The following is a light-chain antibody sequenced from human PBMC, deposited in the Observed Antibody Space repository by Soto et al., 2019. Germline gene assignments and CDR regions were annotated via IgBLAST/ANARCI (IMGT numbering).Light chain of an antibody. J-gene: IGKJ1*01. V-gene: IGKV3-20*01. CDR2: GTS. Sequence: EVVLTQSPGTLSLSPGERATLSCRASRNINGNYLGWYQLKRGQAPRLLIYGTSTRATGIPDRFSGSGSGKKFTLTISRLEPGESGGDYWPQYGSTPWPFGQGTKVEI. CDR3: PQYGSTPWP. CDR1: RNINGNY.